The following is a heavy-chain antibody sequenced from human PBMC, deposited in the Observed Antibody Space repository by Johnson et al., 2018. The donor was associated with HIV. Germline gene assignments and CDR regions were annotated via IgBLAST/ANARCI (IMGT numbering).Heavy chain of an antibody. Sequence: VQLVESGGGVVQPGRSLRLSCAASGFTFSSYGMHWVRQATGKGLEWVSAIGSAGDTYYPGSVKDRFTISRDNSKNTLYLQMNSLRAEDTAVYYCAKSTQANIFRESGPYGAFDVWGQGTMVTVSS. J-gene: IGHJ3*01. CDR2: IGSAGDT. CDR1: GFTFSSYG. V-gene: IGHV3-13*01. D-gene: IGHD3-10*01. CDR3: AKSTQANIFRESGPYGAFDV.